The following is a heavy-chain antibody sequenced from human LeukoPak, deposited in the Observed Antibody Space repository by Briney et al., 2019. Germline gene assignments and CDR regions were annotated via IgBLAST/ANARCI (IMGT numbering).Heavy chain of an antibody. V-gene: IGHV4-39*07. Sequence: SETLSLTCTVSGGSISSSSYYWGWLRQPPGKGLEWIGSIYYSGSTYYNPSLKSRVTISVDTSKNQFSLKLSSVTAADTAVYYCARSDSSGYFGVDYWGQGTLVTVSS. J-gene: IGHJ4*02. CDR2: IYYSGST. CDR1: GGSISSSSYY. D-gene: IGHD3-22*01. CDR3: ARSDSSGYFGVDY.